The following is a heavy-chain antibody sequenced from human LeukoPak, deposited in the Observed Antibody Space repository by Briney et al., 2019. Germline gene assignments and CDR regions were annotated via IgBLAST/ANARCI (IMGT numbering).Heavy chain of an antibody. D-gene: IGHD1-26*01. Sequence: SETLSLTCTVSGGSISSSSYYWGWIRQPPGKGLGWIGSIYYSGSTYYNPSLKSRVTISVDTSKNQFSLKLSSVTAADTAVYYCARHLSGSYSGLDYWGQGTLVTVSS. CDR2: IYYSGST. V-gene: IGHV4-39*01. CDR1: GGSISSSSYY. CDR3: ARHLSGSYSGLDY. J-gene: IGHJ4*02.